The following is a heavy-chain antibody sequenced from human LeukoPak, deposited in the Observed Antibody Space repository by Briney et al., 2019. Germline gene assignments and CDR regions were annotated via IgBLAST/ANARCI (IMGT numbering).Heavy chain of an antibody. J-gene: IGHJ6*02. D-gene: IGHD1-1*01. CDR1: GGSISSGDYY. Sequence: SQTLSLTCTVSGGSISSGDYYWRWGRQPPGRGLEWIVYIYYSGSTYYNPSLKSRVTITVKTAKNQCSLKLSSVTAADTAVYYCARVELYYYGMDVWGQGTTVTVSS. CDR3: ARVELYYYGMDV. CDR2: IYYSGST. V-gene: IGHV4-30-4*01.